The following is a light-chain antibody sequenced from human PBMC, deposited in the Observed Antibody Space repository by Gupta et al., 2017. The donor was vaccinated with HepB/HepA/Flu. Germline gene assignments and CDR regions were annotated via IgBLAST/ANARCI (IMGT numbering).Light chain of an antibody. CDR2: ASS. CDR3: QQYDLMMT. J-gene: IGKJ4*01. Sequence: IQMTQSPSSLSASVGDRVTITCQASQDISNSLNWYQQKPAKAPKFLIYASSKLVTGVPSRFSGRGCGTYCPVAISSLQPEDIGTYYCQQYDLMMTFGGGTKVEI. V-gene: IGKV1-33*01. CDR1: QDISNS.